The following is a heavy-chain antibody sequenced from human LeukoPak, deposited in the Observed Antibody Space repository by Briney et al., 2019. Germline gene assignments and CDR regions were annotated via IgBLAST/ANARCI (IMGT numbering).Heavy chain of an antibody. J-gene: IGHJ4*02. Sequence: SETLSLTCTVSGGSISSYYWSWIRQPPGKGLEWIGYIYYSGSTNYNPSLKSRVTISVDTSKNQFSLKLSSVTAADTAVYYCAREGADYYDSSGPSYYFDYWGQGTLVTVSS. CDR1: GGSISSYY. V-gene: IGHV4-59*01. CDR3: AREGADYYDSSGPSYYFDY. CDR2: IYYSGST. D-gene: IGHD3-22*01.